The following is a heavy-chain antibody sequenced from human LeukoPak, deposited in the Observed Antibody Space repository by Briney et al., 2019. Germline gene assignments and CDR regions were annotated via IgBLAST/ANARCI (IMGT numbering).Heavy chain of an antibody. CDR2: ISWDGGDT. D-gene: IGHD2/OR15-2a*01. J-gene: IGHJ4*02. CDR1: GFTFDDYG. CDR3: AKGLRLSDY. V-gene: IGHV3-43D*03. Sequence: GGSLRLSCAATGFTFDDYGMSWVRQAPGKGLEWVSLISWDGGDTYYADSVKGRFTISRDNSKNSLYLQMNSLRAEDTALYYCAKGLRLSDYWGQGALVTVSS.